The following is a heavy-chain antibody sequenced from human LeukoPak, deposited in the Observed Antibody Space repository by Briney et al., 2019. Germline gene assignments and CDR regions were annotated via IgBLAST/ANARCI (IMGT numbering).Heavy chain of an antibody. V-gene: IGHV4-4*07. Sequence: SETLSLTCTVSGGPISSYYWSWIRQPAGKGLEWIGRTYTSGSTNYNPSLKSRVTISVDKSKNQYSLKLSSVTAADTAVYYCATNFYHGDYRYWGQGTLLTVSS. D-gene: IGHD4-17*01. CDR1: GGPISSYY. CDR2: TYTSGST. J-gene: IGHJ4*02. CDR3: ATNFYHGDYRY.